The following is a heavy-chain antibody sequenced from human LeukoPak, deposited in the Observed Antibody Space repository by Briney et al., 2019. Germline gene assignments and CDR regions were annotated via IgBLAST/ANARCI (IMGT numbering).Heavy chain of an antibody. CDR1: GGSFSGYY. CDR2: INHSGGT. Sequence: PSETLSLTCAVYGGSFSGYYWSWIRQPPGKGLEWIGEINHSGGTNYNPPLKSRVTISVDTSKNQFSLKLSSVTAADTAVYYCARGLPPHSANHPTYYYDSSGYYYDYWGQGTLVTVSS. CDR3: ARGLPPHSANHPTYYYDSSGYYYDY. D-gene: IGHD3-22*01. J-gene: IGHJ4*02. V-gene: IGHV4-34*01.